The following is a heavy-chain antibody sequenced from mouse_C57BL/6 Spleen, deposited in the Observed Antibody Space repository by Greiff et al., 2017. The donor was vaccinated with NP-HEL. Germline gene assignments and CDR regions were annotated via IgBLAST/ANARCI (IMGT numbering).Heavy chain of an antibody. CDR3: ARDRSTSYAMDD. Sequence: EVKLQESGGGLVKPGGSLKLSCAASGFTFSSYAMSWVRQTPEKRLEWVATISDGGSYTYYPDNVKGRFTISRDNAKNTLYLQMSHLKSEDTAMYYCARDRSTSYAMDDWGQGTSVTVSS. CDR2: ISDGGSYT. D-gene: IGHD2-1*01. V-gene: IGHV5-4*01. J-gene: IGHJ4*01. CDR1: GFTFSSYA.